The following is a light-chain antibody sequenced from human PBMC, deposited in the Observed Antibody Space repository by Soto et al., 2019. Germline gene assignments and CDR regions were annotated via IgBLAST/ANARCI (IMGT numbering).Light chain of an antibody. CDR2: GNS. Sequence: QSVLTQPPSVSGAPGQRVTISCTGSSSNIGAGYDVHWYQQLPGTAPKLLIYGNSNRPSGVPERFSGSKSGTSASLAITGHQAGDEADYHCQSYDTSLSVSVFGGGTKLTVL. V-gene: IGLV1-40*01. CDR1: SSNIGAGYD. J-gene: IGLJ2*01. CDR3: QSYDTSLSVSV.